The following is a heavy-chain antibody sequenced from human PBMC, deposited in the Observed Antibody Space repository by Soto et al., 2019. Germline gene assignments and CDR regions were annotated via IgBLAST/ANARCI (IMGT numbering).Heavy chain of an antibody. J-gene: IGHJ6*02. CDR1: GYTFTGYY. Sequence: ASVKVSCKASGYTFTGYYMHWVRQAPGQGLEWMGWINPNSGGTNYAQKFQGWVTMTRDTSISTAYMELSRLRSDDTAVYYCARWMGSGSYYNDSYSTDMDTRGQRDTLTIS. V-gene: IGHV1-2*04. CDR2: INPNSGGT. CDR3: ARWMGSGSYYNDSYSTDMDT. D-gene: IGHD3-10*01.